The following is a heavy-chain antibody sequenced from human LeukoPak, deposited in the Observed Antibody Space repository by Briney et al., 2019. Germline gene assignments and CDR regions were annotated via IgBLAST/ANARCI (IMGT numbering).Heavy chain of an antibody. J-gene: IGHJ4*02. CDR2: MNTESGNT. D-gene: IGHD4-23*01. CDR3: ARGQVGNVVDY. Sequence: VSVKLSCKPSLYTFTSYEINLVRQATAHGLEGMGLMNTESGNTGYAQKVQGRVTMTRNTSISTAYMELSSLRSEDTAVYYCARGQVGNVVDYWGQGTLVTVSS. V-gene: IGHV1-8*01. CDR1: LYTFTSYE.